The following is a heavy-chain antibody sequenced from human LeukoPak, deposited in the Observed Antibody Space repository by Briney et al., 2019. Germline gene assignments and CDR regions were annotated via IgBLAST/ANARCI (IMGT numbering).Heavy chain of an antibody. CDR1: GGSIRYSSYY. CDR2: ISYSGST. V-gene: IGHV4-61*01. CDR3: AREGTAGTNLNWFDP. D-gene: IGHD1-1*01. J-gene: IGHJ5*02. Sequence: SETLSLTCTVSGGSIRYSSYYWGWIRQPPGKGLEWIGYISYSGSTNFNPSLKSRVTISVDTSKNQFSLKLSSVTAADTAVYYCAREGTAGTNLNWFDPWGQGTLVTVSS.